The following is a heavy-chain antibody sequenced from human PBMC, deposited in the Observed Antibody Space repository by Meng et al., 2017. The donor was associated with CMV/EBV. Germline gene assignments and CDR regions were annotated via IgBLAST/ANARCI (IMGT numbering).Heavy chain of an antibody. D-gene: IGHD3-3*01. CDR1: GYTFTGYY. J-gene: IGHJ4*02. CDR3: ARADDFWSGYPGFDY. CDR2: INPNSGGT. V-gene: IGHV1-2*02. Sequence: ASGYTFTGYYIHWVRQAPGQGLEWMGWINPNSGGTNYAQKFQGRVTMTRDTSISTAYMELRSLRSDDTAVYYCARADDFWSGYPGFDYWGQGTPVTVS.